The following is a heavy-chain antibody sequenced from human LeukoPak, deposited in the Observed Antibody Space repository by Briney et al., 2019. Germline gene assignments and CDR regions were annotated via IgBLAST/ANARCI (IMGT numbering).Heavy chain of an antibody. CDR2: IYWDDDK. CDR1: GFSLTTGGVG. Sequence: SGPTLAKPTQTLTLTCTFSGFSLTTGGVGVGWIRQPPGKPLEWLAVIYWDDDKRYNPSLRSRLTIPKDTSKNHVVLTMTNMDPVDTATYYCAGLTVAAFFYFDYWGQGTLVTVSS. J-gene: IGHJ4*02. CDR3: AGLTVAAFFYFDY. V-gene: IGHV2-5*02. D-gene: IGHD6-19*01.